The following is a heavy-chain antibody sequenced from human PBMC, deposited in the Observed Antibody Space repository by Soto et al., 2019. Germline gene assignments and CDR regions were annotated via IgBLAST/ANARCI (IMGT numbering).Heavy chain of an antibody. CDR2: IYYSGST. V-gene: IGHV4-59*01. Sequence: SETLSLTCTVSGGSISSYYWSWIRQPPGKGLEWIGYIYYSGSTNYNPSLKSRITISVNTSKNQFSLKLSAVTAADPAVYYCARVLVAVAGTIWFDPWGQGTLVTVSS. J-gene: IGHJ5*02. CDR1: GGSISSYY. CDR3: ARVLVAVAGTIWFDP. D-gene: IGHD6-19*01.